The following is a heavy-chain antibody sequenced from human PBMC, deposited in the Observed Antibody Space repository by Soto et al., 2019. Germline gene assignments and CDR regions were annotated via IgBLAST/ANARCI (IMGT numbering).Heavy chain of an antibody. D-gene: IGHD6-19*01. J-gene: IGHJ4*02. CDR3: ASGVQAGVDY. CDR1: GYTFTSYD. Sequence: QVQLVQSGAEVKEPGASVKVSCEASGYTFTSYDINLVRQATGQGPEGIGWMSPSNGNTGYAQKFQGRDTMTRDTSKSTAYMELSSLTSDDTAVYSCASGVQAGVDYWGQGTLVTVSS. CDR2: MSPSNGNT. V-gene: IGHV1-8*01.